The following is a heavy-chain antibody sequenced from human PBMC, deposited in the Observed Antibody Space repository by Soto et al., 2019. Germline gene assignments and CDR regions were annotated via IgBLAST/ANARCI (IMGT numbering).Heavy chain of an antibody. CDR3: ARQQGYGWFDP. CDR1: GGYISDYY. Sequence: QVQLQESGPGLVKPSETLSLTCTVSGGYISDYYWSWIRQPPGKRLEWIGYMFDTGNINYTPSLRSRLTISVDTSKNQLSLKMTSVTAADTAVYYCARQQGYGWFDPWGQGTLVTVSS. J-gene: IGHJ5*02. CDR2: MFDTGNI. V-gene: IGHV4-59*08. D-gene: IGHD5-18*01.